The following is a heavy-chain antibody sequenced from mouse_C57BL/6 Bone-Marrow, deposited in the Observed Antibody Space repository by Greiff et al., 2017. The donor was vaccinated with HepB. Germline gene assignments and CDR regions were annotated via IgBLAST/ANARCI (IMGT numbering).Heavy chain of an antibody. V-gene: IGHV1-19*01. Sequence: VQLQQSGPVLVKPGASVKMSCKASGYTFTDYYMNWVKQSNGKSLEWIGVINPYNGGTSYNQKFKGKATLTVDTSSSTAYMELNSLTSEDSAVYYCAASTVDWYFDVWGTGTTVTVSS. CDR3: AASTVDWYFDV. D-gene: IGHD1-1*01. CDR2: INPYNGGT. J-gene: IGHJ1*03. CDR1: GYTFTDYY.